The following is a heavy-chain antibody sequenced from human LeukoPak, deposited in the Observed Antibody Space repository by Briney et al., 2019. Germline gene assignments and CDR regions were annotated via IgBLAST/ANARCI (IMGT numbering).Heavy chain of an antibody. D-gene: IGHD5-24*01. CDR1: GGPISSSRYY. J-gene: IGHJ4*02. CDR2: IYYSGST. CDR3: ARDGYNPIDY. V-gene: IGHV4-39*07. Sequence: SETLSLTCTVSGGPISSSRYYWGWIRQPPGKGLEWIGNIYYSGSTYYNSSLKSRVTISVDTSKNQFSLKLSSVTAADTAVYYCARDGYNPIDYWGQGTLVTVSS.